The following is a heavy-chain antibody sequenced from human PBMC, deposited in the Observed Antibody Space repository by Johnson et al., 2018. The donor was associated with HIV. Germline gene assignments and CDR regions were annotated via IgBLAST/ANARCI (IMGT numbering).Heavy chain of an antibody. J-gene: IGHJ3*02. CDR3: ARLSKGRFDAFDI. CDR2: IYSCGST. Sequence: VQLVESGGGVVQPGRSLRLSCAASGFTFSSYGMNWVRQAPGKGLEWVSVIYSCGSTYYADSVKGRFTISRDNSKNTLHLQMNSLRGEDTAVYYCARLSKGRFDAFDIWGQGTMVTVSS. V-gene: IGHV3-66*01. CDR1: GFTFSSYG. D-gene: IGHD5/OR15-5a*01.